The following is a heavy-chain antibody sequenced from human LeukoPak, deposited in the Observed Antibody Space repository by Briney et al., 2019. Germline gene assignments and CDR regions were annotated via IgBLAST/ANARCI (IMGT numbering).Heavy chain of an antibody. CDR3: ARGSSSSNFDC. CDR1: GFTFSTYW. CDR2: INDDGSST. J-gene: IGHJ4*02. D-gene: IGHD6-6*01. V-gene: IGHV3-74*01. Sequence: GGSLRLSCTASGFTFSTYWMHWVRHAPGKGLVWISRINDDGSSTNYADSVKGRFTISRDNAKNMLYLQMNSLRAEDTAVYYCARGSSSSNFDCWGQGTLVTVSS.